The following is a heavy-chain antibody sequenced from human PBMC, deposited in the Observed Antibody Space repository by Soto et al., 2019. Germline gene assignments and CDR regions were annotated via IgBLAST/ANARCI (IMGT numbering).Heavy chain of an antibody. CDR3: ARAPKAGYCSSTSCYTGSFDY. Sequence: SETLSLTCTVSGGSISSGGYYWSWIRQHPGKGLEWIGYIYYSGSTYYNPSLKSRVTISVDTSKNQFSLKLSSVTAADTAVYYCARAPKAGYCSSTSCYTGSFDYWGQGTLVTVS. D-gene: IGHD2-2*02. CDR2: IYYSGST. V-gene: IGHV4-31*03. CDR1: GGSISSGGYY. J-gene: IGHJ4*02.